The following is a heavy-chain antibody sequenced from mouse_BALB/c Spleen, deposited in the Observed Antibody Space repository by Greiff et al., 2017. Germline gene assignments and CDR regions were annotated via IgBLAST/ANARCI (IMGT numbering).Heavy chain of an antibody. D-gene: IGHD1-1*01. J-gene: IGHJ1*01. CDR1: GFSLTSYG. V-gene: IGHV2-5-1*01. CDR3: AKNYDYYYGSSYWYFDV. Sequence: VQLVESGPSLVQPSQSLSITCTVSGFSLTSYGVHWVRQSPGKGLEWLGVIWRGGSTDYNAAFMSRLSITKDNSKSQVFFKMNSLQADDTAIYYCAKNYDYYYGSSYWYFDVWGAGTTVTVSS. CDR2: IWRGGST.